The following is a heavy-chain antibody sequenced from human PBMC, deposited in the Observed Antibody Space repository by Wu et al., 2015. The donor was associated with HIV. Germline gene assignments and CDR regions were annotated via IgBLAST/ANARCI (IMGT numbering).Heavy chain of an antibody. CDR1: GGTYSSYV. V-gene: IGHV1-69*13. CDR3: VRDVAAAGDRRYYYGMDV. J-gene: IGHJ6*04. CDR2: IIPIFGTA. Sequence: QVQLVQSGAEVKKPGSSVKVSCKASGGTYSSYVLSWVRQAPGQGLEWMGRIIPIFGTANYAQKFQGRVTITADESTSTASMXLSSLRSEDTAVYYCVRDVAAAGDRRYYYGMDVVGTKGTXVTVSS. D-gene: IGHD6-13*01.